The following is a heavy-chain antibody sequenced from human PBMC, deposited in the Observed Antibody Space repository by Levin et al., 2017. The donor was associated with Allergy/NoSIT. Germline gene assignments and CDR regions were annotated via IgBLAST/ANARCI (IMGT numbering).Heavy chain of an antibody. D-gene: IGHD1-1*01. CDR1: GFTFSSYA. CDR3: AKDPMYDVEVNYFDY. J-gene: IGHJ4*02. CDR2: ISGSGGST. V-gene: IGHV3-23*01. Sequence: GGSLRLSCAASGFTFSSYAMSWVRQAPGKGLEWVSAISGSGGSTYYADSVKGRFTISRDNSKNTLYLQMNSLRAEDTAVYYCAKDPMYDVEVNYFDYWGQGTLVTVSS.